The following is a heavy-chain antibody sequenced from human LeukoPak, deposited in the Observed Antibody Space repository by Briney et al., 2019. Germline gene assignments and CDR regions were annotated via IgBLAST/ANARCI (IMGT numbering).Heavy chain of an antibody. V-gene: IGHV1-46*01. D-gene: IGHD4-17*01. CDR2: INPAGGST. CDR1: GYTFTKYY. J-gene: IGHJ4*02. CDR3: ARYNGDLTGGFDY. Sequence: ASVKVSCKASGYTFTKYYIHWVRQAPGQGLEWMGIINPAGGSTGYAQKFQGRVTMTRDTSTSTVYMELSSLRSEDTAVYYCARYNGDLTGGFDYWGQGTLVTVSS.